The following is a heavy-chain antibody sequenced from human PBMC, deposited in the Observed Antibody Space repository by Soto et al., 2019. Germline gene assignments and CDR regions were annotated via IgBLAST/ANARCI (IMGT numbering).Heavy chain of an antibody. D-gene: IGHD5-12*01. J-gene: IGHJ4*02. CDR1: GYSISSGYY. CDR3: ARSGDGYNSGYFDY. CDR2: IYHSGST. Sequence: PSETLSLTCAVSGYSISSGYYWGWIRQPPGKGLEWIGSIYHSGSTYYNPSLKSRVTISVDTSKNQFSLKLSSVTAADTAVYYCARSGDGYNSGYFDYWGQGTLVTVS. V-gene: IGHV4-38-2*01.